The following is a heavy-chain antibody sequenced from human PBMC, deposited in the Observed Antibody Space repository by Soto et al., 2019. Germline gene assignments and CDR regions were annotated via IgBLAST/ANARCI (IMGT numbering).Heavy chain of an antibody. D-gene: IGHD1-1*01. J-gene: IGHJ4*02. CDR1: GFTFSSYA. Sequence: QVQLVESGGGVVQPGRSLRLSCAASGFTFSSYAMHWVRQAPGKGLEWVAVISYDGSNKYYADSVKGRFTISRDNSKNKLEPQMDRLGAEDKAGFYCGRDLSGNWNFKHGYDYLGQGTLVTVSS. CDR3: GRDLSGNWNFKHGYDY. CDR2: ISYDGSNK. V-gene: IGHV3-30-3*01.